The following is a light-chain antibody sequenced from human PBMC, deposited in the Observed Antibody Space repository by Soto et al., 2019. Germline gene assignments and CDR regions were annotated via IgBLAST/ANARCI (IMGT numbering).Light chain of an antibody. CDR1: SSDVGEYKY. V-gene: IGLV2-8*01. Sequence: QSVLTQPPSASGSPGQSVTIPCTGSSSDVGEYKYVSWYQQHPGKAPKLVIYEVSKRPPGVPNRFSGSKSGNTASLTVSGLQSEDEAEYYCSSYAGNNIYVIGTGTKVTVL. CDR3: SSYAGNNIYV. J-gene: IGLJ1*01. CDR2: EVS.